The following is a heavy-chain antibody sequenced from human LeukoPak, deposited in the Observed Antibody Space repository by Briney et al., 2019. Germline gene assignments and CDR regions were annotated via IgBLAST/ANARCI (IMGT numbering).Heavy chain of an antibody. D-gene: IGHD2-15*01. J-gene: IGHJ5*01. Sequence: WIRQPPGKGLEWIGSIYYSGSTYYNPSLKSRVTISVDTSKNQFSLKLSSVTAADTAVYYCARSPRLGYCSGGSCYGRWFDPWGQGTLVTVSS. V-gene: IGHV4-39*01. CDR2: IYYSGST. CDR3: ARSPRLGYCSGGSCYGRWFDP.